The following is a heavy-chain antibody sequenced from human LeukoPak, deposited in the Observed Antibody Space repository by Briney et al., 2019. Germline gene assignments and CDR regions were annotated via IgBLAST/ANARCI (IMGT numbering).Heavy chain of an antibody. CDR2: ISSSSSTI. CDR3: AKDRYSYVAWYFDY. J-gene: IGHJ4*02. CDR1: GFTFSSYS. D-gene: IGHD5-18*01. Sequence: GGSLRLSCAASGFTFSSYSMNWVRQAPGKGLEWVSYISSSSSTIYYADSVKGRFTISRDNSKNTLYLQMNSLRAEDTAVYYCAKDRYSYVAWYFDYWGQGTLVTVSS. V-gene: IGHV3-48*01.